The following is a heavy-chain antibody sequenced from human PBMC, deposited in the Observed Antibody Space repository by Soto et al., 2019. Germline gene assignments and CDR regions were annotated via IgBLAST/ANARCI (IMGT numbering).Heavy chain of an antibody. CDR1: GGTFSSYA. J-gene: IGHJ4*02. D-gene: IGHD3-3*01. CDR2: IIPIFGTA. Sequence: QVQLVQSGAEVKKPGSSVKVSCKASGGTFSSYAFSWVRQAPGQGFEWMGGIIPIFGTANYAQKFQGRVTITADESTSTAYMELSSLRSEDTAVYYCARVRVRFLEWLGSEGWGQGTLVTVSS. CDR3: ARVRVRFLEWLGSEG. V-gene: IGHV1-69*12.